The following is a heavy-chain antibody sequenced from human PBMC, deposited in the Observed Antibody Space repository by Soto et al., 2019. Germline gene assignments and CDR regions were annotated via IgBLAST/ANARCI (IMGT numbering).Heavy chain of an antibody. CDR2: IYTSGST. CDR1: GGSISSYD. D-gene: IGHD6-19*01. Sequence: SETLSLTCTVSGGSISSYDWSWIRQPAGKGLEWIGRIYTSGSTNYNPSLKSRVTMSVDTSKNQFSLKLRSVTAADTAVYYCARVGMVGTVLGSWFDPWGQGTLVTVSS. V-gene: IGHV4-4*07. J-gene: IGHJ5*02. CDR3: ARVGMVGTVLGSWFDP.